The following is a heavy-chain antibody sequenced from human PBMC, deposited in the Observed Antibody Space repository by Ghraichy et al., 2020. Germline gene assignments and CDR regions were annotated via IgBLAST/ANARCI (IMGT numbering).Heavy chain of an antibody. CDR2: IYYSGST. CDR3: ARDHPPGSAWNWLAPSYYGMDV. CDR1: GGSISSYY. V-gene: IGHV4-59*01. Sequence: SETLSLTCTVSGGSISSYYWSWIRQPPGKGLEWIGYIYYSGSTNYNPSLKSRVTISVDTSKNQFSLKLSSVTAADTAVYYCARDHPPGSAWNWLAPSYYGMDVWGKGTTVTVSS. J-gene: IGHJ6*04. D-gene: IGHD1-7*01.